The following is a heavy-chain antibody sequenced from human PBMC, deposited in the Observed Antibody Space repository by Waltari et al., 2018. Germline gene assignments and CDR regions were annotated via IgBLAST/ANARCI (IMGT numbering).Heavy chain of an antibody. D-gene: IGHD6-13*01. CDR3: ARRKGVAAAAYGD. Sequence: QVQLVQSGAEVKKPGASVKVSCKASGYTFTSYYMHWVRQAPGQGLEWMGIINPSGRSTSYAQKFQGRGTMTSDTSTSTVYMELSSLRSEDTAVYYCARRKGVAAAAYGDLGQGTLVTVSS. CDR2: INPSGRST. CDR1: GYTFTSYY. V-gene: IGHV1-46*01. J-gene: IGHJ4*02.